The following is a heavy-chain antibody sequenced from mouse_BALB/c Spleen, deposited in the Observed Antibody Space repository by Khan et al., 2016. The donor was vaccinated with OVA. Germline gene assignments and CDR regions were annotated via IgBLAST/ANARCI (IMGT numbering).Heavy chain of an antibody. J-gene: IGHJ3*01. Sequence: VQLQQPGPELMKPGASVRLSCKASGYSFTTYYIHWLMQSHGKSLEWIGYIDPFSGGTTYNQNFKGKATLTVDKSSSTAYIHLSNLTSEDSAFYYCTRHGYIAWFTYWGQGTLVTVSA. CDR3: TRHGYIAWFTY. D-gene: IGHD2-2*01. V-gene: IGHV1S135*01. CDR2: IDPFSGGT. CDR1: GYSFTTYY.